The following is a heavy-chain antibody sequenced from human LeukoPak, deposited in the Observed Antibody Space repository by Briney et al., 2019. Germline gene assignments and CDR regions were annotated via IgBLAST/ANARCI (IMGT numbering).Heavy chain of an antibody. D-gene: IGHD6-13*01. CDR2: ISYDGSNK. CDR3: AKDRETTASGTFDH. Sequence: GRSLRLSCAASGFTFSSYGMHWVRQAPGKGLEWVAVISYDGSNKYYADSVKGRITISRDNSRNTVHLQMNSLRGEDTAEYYCAKDRETTASGTFDHWGQGTLVTVSS. CDR1: GFTFSSYG. V-gene: IGHV3-30*18. J-gene: IGHJ4*02.